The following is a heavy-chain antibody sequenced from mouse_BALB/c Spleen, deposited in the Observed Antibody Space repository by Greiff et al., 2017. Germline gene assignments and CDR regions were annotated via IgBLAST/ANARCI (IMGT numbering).Heavy chain of an antibody. Sequence: VKLVESGAELMKPGASVKISCKATGYTFSSYWIEWVKQRPGHGLEWIGEILPGSGSTNYNEKFKGKATFTADTSSNTAYMQLSSLTSEDSAVYYCASWDYYGSSGDYWGQGTTLTVSS. J-gene: IGHJ2*01. CDR1: GYTFSSYW. V-gene: IGHV1-9*01. D-gene: IGHD1-1*01. CDR2: ILPGSGST. CDR3: ASWDYYGSSGDY.